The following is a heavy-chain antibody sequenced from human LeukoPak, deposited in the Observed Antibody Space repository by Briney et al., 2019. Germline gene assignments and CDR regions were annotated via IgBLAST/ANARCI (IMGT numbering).Heavy chain of an antibody. CDR1: GGSFSGYY. J-gene: IGHJ6*03. V-gene: IGHV4-34*01. CDR2: INHSGST. Sequence: SETLSLTCAVYGGSFSGYYWSWIRQPPGKGLEWIGEINHSGSTNYNPSLKSRVTMSVDTSKNQFSLKLSSVTAADTAVYYCARNTYYYDSSGYYVYYYYMDVWGKGTTVTVSS. D-gene: IGHD3-22*01. CDR3: ARNTYYYDSSGYYVYYYYMDV.